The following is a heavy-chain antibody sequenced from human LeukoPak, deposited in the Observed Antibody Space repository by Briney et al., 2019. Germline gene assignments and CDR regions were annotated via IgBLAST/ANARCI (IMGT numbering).Heavy chain of an antibody. J-gene: IGHJ4*02. CDR3: ARDSVVAATLADY. CDR1: GGSFSGYY. CDR2: INHSGGT. V-gene: IGHV4-34*01. Sequence: SETLSLTCAVYGGSFSGYYWSWIRQPPGKGLEWIGEINHSGGTNYNPSLKSRVTISVDTSKNQFSLKLSSVTAADTAVYYCARDSVVAATLADYWGQGTLVTVSS. D-gene: IGHD2-15*01.